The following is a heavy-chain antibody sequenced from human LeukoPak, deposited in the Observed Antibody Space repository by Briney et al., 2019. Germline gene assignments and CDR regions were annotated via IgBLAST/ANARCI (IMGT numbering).Heavy chain of an antibody. J-gene: IGHJ5*02. CDR2: ISAYNGNT. CDR1: GYTFTSYG. CDR3: ARKDLGITGTTSWFDP. D-gene: IGHD1-7*01. Sequence: GASVKVSCKASGYTFTSYGISWVRQAPGQGLEWMGWISAYNGNTNYAQKLQGRVTMTTDTSTSTAYMELRSLRSDDTAVYYCARKDLGITGTTSWFDPWGQGTLVTVSS. V-gene: IGHV1-18*01.